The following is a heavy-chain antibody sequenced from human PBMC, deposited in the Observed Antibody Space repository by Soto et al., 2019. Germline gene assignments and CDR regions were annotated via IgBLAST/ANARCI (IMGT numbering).Heavy chain of an antibody. V-gene: IGHV4-4*07. J-gene: IGHJ4*02. Sequence: SETLSLTCSVSGGSFTGDYWSWIRQPAGKGLQWIGRVFGNGAGTPIYNSLLKSRARMSADPSKRQFSLTLTSVTAADTAVYYCARDLPPYGGRRSPPTGAFEDWGQGIMVTVS. CDR3: ARDLPPYGGRRSPPTGAFED. CDR1: GGSFTGDY. CDR2: VFGNGAGTP. D-gene: IGHD2-15*01.